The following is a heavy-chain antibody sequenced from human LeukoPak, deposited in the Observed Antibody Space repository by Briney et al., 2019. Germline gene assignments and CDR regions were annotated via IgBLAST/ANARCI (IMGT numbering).Heavy chain of an antibody. D-gene: IGHD2-15*01. CDR2: INSDGTTT. Sequence: GGSLRLSCAPSGFSFSSSWVHLVRQAPRKGLGWVSRINSDGTTTTYADSVKGRFTISRDNDKNTLDLQMNSMRAEDTAVYYCVRRRGGPGYDYWGQGTLVIVSS. V-gene: IGHV3-74*01. J-gene: IGHJ4*02. CDR3: VRRRGGPGYDY. CDR1: GFSFSSSW.